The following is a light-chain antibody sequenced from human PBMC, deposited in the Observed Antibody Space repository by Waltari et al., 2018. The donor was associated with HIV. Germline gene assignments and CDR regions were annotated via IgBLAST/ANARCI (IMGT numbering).Light chain of an antibody. V-gene: IGLV2-23*02. CDR1: SSDVGAYNL. J-gene: IGLJ2*01. Sequence: SALTQPASVSGSPGQSITISCTGTSSDVGAYNLVSWYQQHPGKAPKFIIYEVNKRPSEVCIRFSGAKTGNTGSLTISGGQADGEADSYCCSYAGRSTLEVFGGGTKGTGL. CDR2: EVN. CDR3: CSYAGRSTLEV.